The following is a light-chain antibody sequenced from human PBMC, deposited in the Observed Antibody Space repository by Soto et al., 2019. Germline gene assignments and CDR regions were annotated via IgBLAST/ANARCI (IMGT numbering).Light chain of an antibody. V-gene: IGKV3-20*01. Sequence: ENVLTQSPGTLYLSPGDRATLACRASQTVSSYLTWYQQRPGQAPRLLIYGASKRATGIPDRFSGSGSGTDFTLSISRLEPEDLALYYCQQYGTSPITFGQGTRLEI. CDR3: QQYGTSPIT. J-gene: IGKJ5*01. CDR1: QTVSSY. CDR2: GAS.